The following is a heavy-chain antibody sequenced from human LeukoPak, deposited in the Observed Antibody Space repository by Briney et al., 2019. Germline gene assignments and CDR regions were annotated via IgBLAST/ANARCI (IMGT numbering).Heavy chain of an antibody. Sequence: PGGSLRLSCAASGFTFSSYAMSWVRQAPGKGLEWVSAISGSGGSTYYADSVKGRFTISRDNSKNTLYLQMNSLRAEDTAVYYCTREEAYFDSLLAYYFDYWGQGTLVTVSS. J-gene: IGHJ4*02. CDR3: TREEAYFDSLLAYYFDY. V-gene: IGHV3-23*01. D-gene: IGHD3-9*01. CDR1: GFTFSSYA. CDR2: ISGSGGST.